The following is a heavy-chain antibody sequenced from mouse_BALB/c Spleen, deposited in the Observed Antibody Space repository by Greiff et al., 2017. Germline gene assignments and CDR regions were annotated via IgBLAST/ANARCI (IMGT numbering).Heavy chain of an antibody. V-gene: IGHV1S127*01. J-gene: IGHJ2*01. CDR2: IDPSDSYT. D-gene: IGHD1-1*01. CDR3: TRGGGRYYFDY. Sequence: VQLQQPGAELVKPGASVKMSCKASGYTFTSYWMHWVKQRPGQGLEWIGVIDPSDSYTSYNQKFKGKATLTVDTSSSTAYMQLSSLTSEDSAVYYCTRGGGRYYFDYWGQGTTLTVSS. CDR1: GYTFTSYW.